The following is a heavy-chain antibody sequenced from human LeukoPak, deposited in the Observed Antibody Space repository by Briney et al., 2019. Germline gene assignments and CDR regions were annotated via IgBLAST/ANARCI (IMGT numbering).Heavy chain of an antibody. V-gene: IGHV4-61*02. D-gene: IGHD6-19*01. CDR1: GDSVNSGAYY. Sequence: PSETLSLTCTVPGDSVNSGAYYWSWRRQPAGKEPEWIGRIYPLETTNYNPSLKSRVAISVDTSKNQFSLKLSSVTAADTAVYYCAREIVAGLGVSFDIWGQGTMVTVSS. J-gene: IGHJ3*02. CDR2: IYPLETT. CDR3: AREIVAGLGVSFDI.